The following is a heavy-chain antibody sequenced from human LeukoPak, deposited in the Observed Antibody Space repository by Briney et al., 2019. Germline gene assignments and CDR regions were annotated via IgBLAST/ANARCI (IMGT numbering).Heavy chain of an antibody. CDR3: ARAYGSGSTFHPDY. CDR1: GFTFSSYA. CDR2: KSYDGSNK. Sequence: PGGSLRLSCAASGFTFSSYAMHWVRQAPGKGLEWVALKSYDGSNKYSADSVKGRFTISRDNSKNTLYLQMNSLRGEDTAVYYCARAYGSGSTFHPDYWGQGTLVTVSS. D-gene: IGHD3-10*01. V-gene: IGHV3-30-3*01. J-gene: IGHJ4*02.